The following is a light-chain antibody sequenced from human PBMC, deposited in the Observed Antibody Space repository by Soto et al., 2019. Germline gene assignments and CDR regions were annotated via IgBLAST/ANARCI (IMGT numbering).Light chain of an antibody. CDR2: GTS. Sequence: EILLTQSPCTLALSPGDRATLACRASQSVSSRYLAWYQQTPGQAPRLLIYGTSHRATGIPDRFSGSGSGTDFTLTINRLEPDDFAVHYCQQYNNWHPITFGQGTRLEIK. CDR3: QQYNNWHPIT. V-gene: IGKV3-20*01. J-gene: IGKJ5*01. CDR1: QSVSSRY.